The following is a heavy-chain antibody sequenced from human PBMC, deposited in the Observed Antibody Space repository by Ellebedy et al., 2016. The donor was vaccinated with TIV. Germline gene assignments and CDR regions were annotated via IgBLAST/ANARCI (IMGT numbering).Heavy chain of an antibody. CDR2: IDPNSGGT. Sequence: AASVKVSCKASGYTFSSHFIHWVRQAPGQGLEWMGWIDPNSGGTNYAQKFQGRVTMTRGTSISTTFMELSNLRSDDTAIYYCASGFNFGTYHYYGLDVWGQGTTVTVSS. V-gene: IGHV1-2*02. CDR3: ASGFNFGTYHYYGLDV. CDR1: GYTFSSHF. J-gene: IGHJ6*02. D-gene: IGHD5-18*01.